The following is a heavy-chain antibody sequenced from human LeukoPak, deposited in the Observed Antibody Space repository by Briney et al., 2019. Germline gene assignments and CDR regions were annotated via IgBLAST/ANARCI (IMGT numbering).Heavy chain of an antibody. CDR1: GFTFSSYA. CDR2: ISYDGSNK. Sequence: GRSLRLSCAASGFTFSSYAMHWVRQAPGKGRGWGAVISYDGSNKYNAASVKGPFTISRDNSKNTLYLQMTSLRAEDTAVYYCARDFGEEAAGVRNDYWGQGTLVTVSS. D-gene: IGHD6-13*01. V-gene: IGHV3-30*04. J-gene: IGHJ4*02. CDR3: ARDFGEEAAGVRNDY.